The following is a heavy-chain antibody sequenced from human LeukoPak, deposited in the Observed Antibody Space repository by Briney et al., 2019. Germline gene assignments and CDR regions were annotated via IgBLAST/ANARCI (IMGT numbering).Heavy chain of an antibody. CDR2: ISSSSSTI. J-gene: IGHJ4*02. Sequence: AGGSLRLSCAASGFTFSSYSMNWVRQAPGKGLEWVSYISSSSSTIYYADSVKGRFTISRDNAKNSLYLQMNSLRAEDTAVYYCARDFHGGSLDYWGQGTLVTVSS. V-gene: IGHV3-48*04. D-gene: IGHD2-15*01. CDR1: GFTFSSYS. CDR3: ARDFHGGSLDY.